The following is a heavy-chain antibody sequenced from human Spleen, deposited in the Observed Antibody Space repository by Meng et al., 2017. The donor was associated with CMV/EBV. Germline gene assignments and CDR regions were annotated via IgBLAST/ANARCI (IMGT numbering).Heavy chain of an antibody. CDR2: INPKSGDT. CDR1: GGTFSDYT. CDR3: ASRFSYYDFWSGYVV. J-gene: IGHJ4*02. D-gene: IGHD3-3*01. Sequence: ASVKVSCKASGGTFSDYTISWVRQAPGHGLEWMGWINPKSGDTNYAQEFQGRVTLTRDTSISTVYMELRTMRSDDTAVYYCASRFSYYDFWSGYVVWGQGTLVTVSS. V-gene: IGHV1-2*02.